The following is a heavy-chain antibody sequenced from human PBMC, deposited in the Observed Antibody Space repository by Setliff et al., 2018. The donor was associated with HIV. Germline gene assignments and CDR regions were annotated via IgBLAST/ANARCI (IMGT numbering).Heavy chain of an antibody. J-gene: IGHJ4*02. D-gene: IGHD3-10*01. CDR1: GFPFGDYP. CDR3: AKDYYYGSGTYSNAYFDY. Sequence: GGSLRLSCTTSGFPFGDYPVTWVRQAPGKGLEWVGSITSKPSGATTDYAASVKDRFVLSRDNSKNTLYLQMNSLRAEDTAVYYCAKDYYYGSGTYSNAYFDYWGQGTLVTVSS. CDR2: ITSKPSGATT. V-gene: IGHV3-49*04.